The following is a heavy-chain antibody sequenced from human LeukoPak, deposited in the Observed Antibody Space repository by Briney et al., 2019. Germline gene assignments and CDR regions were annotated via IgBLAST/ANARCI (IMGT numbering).Heavy chain of an antibody. Sequence: PSETLSLTCTVSGGSINNYYWNWIRQPPGKGLEWIGYIYYSGSASYNPSLKSRVTISVDTSKSQFSLKLSSVTAADTAVYYCARSDYGDYRAGFAYWGQGTLVTVSS. CDR3: ARSDYGDYRAGFAY. J-gene: IGHJ4*02. CDR2: IYYSGSA. CDR1: GGSINNYY. V-gene: IGHV4-59*01. D-gene: IGHD4-17*01.